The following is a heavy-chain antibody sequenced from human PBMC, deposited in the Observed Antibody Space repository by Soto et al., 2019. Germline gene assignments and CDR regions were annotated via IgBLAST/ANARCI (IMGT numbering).Heavy chain of an antibody. Sequence: PSETLSLTCVVSGGSMSSYYWTWIRQPPGKGLEWIGYIYYSETTNYNPSLKSRVTISVDTSKNQFSLKLSSVTAADTAVYYCARWEFECSGGNCYVSFGYWGQGTLVTVSS. J-gene: IGHJ4*02. CDR2: IYYSETT. CDR1: GGSMSSYY. D-gene: IGHD2-15*01. CDR3: ARWEFECSGGNCYVSFGY. V-gene: IGHV4-59*01.